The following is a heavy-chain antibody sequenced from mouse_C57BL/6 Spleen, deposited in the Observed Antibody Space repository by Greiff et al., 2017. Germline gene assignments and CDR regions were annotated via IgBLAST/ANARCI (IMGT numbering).Heavy chain of an antibody. V-gene: IGHV1-69*01. J-gene: IGHJ4*01. Sequence: QVQLQQPGAELVMPGASVKLSCKASGYTFTSYWMHWVKQRPGQGLEWIGEIDPSDSYTNYNQKFKGKSTLTVDKSSSTAYMQLSSLTSEDSAVYYCAGSAGMDYWGQGTSVTVSS. CDR3: AGSAGMDY. CDR2: IDPSDSYT. CDR1: GYTFTSYW.